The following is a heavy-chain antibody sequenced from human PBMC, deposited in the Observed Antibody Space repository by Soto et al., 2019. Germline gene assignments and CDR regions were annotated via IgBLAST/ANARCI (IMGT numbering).Heavy chain of an antibody. D-gene: IGHD4-17*01. CDR1: GYTFTSYG. V-gene: IGHV1-18*01. CDR3: ARSDYGDYVRGRGNY. CDR2: ISAYNGNT. Sequence: ASVKVSCKASGYTFTSYGISWVRQAPGQGLEWMGWISAYNGNTNYAQKLQGRVTMTTDTSTSTAYMELRSLRSDDTAVYYCARSDYGDYVRGRGNYWGQGTLVTVSS. J-gene: IGHJ4*02.